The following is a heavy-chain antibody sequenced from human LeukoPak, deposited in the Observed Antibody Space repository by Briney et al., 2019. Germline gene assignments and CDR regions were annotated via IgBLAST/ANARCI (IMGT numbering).Heavy chain of an antibody. CDR2: IYLSDSDA. Sequence: GASLQISCKGSGYIFANYWIAWVRQLPGKGLEWMGIIYLSDSDARYSPSFQGQVTISADKSISTAYLQWSSLKASDTAMYYCARLVVAGTRYFDYWGQGTLVTVSS. CDR1: GYIFANYW. V-gene: IGHV5-51*01. J-gene: IGHJ4*02. D-gene: IGHD6-19*01. CDR3: ARLVVAGTRYFDY.